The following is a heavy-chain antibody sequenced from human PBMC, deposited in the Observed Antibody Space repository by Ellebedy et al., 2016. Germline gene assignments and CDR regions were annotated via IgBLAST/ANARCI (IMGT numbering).Heavy chain of an antibody. Sequence: SETLSLXXTVSGYSISSGYYWGWIRQPPGKGLEWIGSIYHSGSTYYNPSLKSRVTISVDTSTSTVYMELSSLRSEDTAVYYCARGRGVVPAARRWNWFNPWGQGTLVTVSS. D-gene: IGHD2-2*01. CDR3: ARGRGVVPAARRWNWFNP. V-gene: IGHV4-38-2*02. CDR1: GYSISSGYY. J-gene: IGHJ5*02. CDR2: IYHSGST.